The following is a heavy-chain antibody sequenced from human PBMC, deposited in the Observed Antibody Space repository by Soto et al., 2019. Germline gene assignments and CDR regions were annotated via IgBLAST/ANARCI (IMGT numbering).Heavy chain of an antibody. D-gene: IGHD3-10*01. CDR1: GFTFSSYT. V-gene: IGHV3-21*01. Sequence: GGSLRLSCAASGFTFSSYTMNWVRQAPGKGLEYVSSISSNSGYIYYADSVKGRFTISRDNAKNSLYLQMNSLRAEDTAVYYCARARHITMVRGVIIISDYYYGMDVWGQGTTVTVSS. CDR2: ISSNSGYI. CDR3: ARARHITMVRGVIIISDYYYGMDV. J-gene: IGHJ6*02.